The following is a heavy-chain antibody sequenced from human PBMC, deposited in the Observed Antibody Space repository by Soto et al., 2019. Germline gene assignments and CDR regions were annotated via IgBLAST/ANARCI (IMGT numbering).Heavy chain of an antibody. CDR1: GGSISSYY. V-gene: IGHV4-59*08. J-gene: IGHJ1*01. CDR2: IYYSGST. Sequence: SETLSLSCTVYGGSISSYYWSWIRQPPGKGLEWIGNIYYSGSTNYNPSLKSRVTISVDTSKNQFSLKLSSVTAADTAVYYCARREINYYGSGSYYIEYFQHWGQGTLVTVS. D-gene: IGHD3-10*01. CDR3: ARREINYYGSGSYYIEYFQH.